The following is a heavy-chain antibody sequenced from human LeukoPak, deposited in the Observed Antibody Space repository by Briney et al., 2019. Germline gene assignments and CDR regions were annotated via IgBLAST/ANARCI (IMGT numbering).Heavy chain of an antibody. D-gene: IGHD3-3*01. J-gene: IGHJ4*02. CDR2: IYTSGST. Sequence: SETLSLTCTVSGGSISSYYWSWIRQPAGKGLEWIGRIYTSGSTNYNASLKSRVSMSVDTSKNQFSLKLSSVTAADTAVYYCARAGTIFGVVTSHSDYWGQGTLVTVSS. V-gene: IGHV4-4*07. CDR1: GGSISSYY. CDR3: ARAGTIFGVVTSHSDY.